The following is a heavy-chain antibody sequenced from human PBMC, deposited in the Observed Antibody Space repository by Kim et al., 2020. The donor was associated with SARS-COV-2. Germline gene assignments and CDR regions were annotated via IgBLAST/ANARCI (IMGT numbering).Heavy chain of an antibody. J-gene: IGHJ4*02. CDR1: GYTFTSNH. CDR2: ITPNGGST. CDR3: ARDREGDWTFDY. D-gene: IGHD2-21*02. Sequence: ASVKVSCKESGYTFTSNHMHWVRQAPGQGLEWMGMITPNGGSTNYAQKFQGSVTMTRDTSTSTVYMELSSLRSEDTAVYYCARDREGDWTFDYWGQGTLVTVSS. V-gene: IGHV1-46*01.